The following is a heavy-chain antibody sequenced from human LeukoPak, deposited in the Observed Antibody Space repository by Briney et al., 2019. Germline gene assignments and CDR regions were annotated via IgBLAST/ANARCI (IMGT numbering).Heavy chain of an antibody. CDR1: GFTFSSYG. Sequence: SGGSLRLSCTASGFTFSSYGMSWVRQAPGKGLEWVSSISSSSSYIYYADSVKGRFTISRDNAKNSLYLQMNSLRAEDTAVYYCARATTVVAYDYWGQGTLVTVSS. J-gene: IGHJ4*02. V-gene: IGHV3-21*01. D-gene: IGHD4-23*01. CDR2: ISSSSSYI. CDR3: ARATTVVAYDY.